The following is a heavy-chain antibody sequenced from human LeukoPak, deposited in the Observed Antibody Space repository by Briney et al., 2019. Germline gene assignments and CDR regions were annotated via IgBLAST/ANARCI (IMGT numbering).Heavy chain of an antibody. Sequence: ASVKVSCKASGGTFSSYAISWVRQAPGQGLEWMGGFDPEDGETIYAQKFQGRVTMTEDTSTDTAYMELSSLRSEDTAVYYCASEPVSRFANWFDPWGQGTLVTVSS. CDR3: ASEPVSRFANWFDP. V-gene: IGHV1-24*01. D-gene: IGHD1-14*01. CDR2: FDPEDGET. CDR1: GGTFSSYA. J-gene: IGHJ5*02.